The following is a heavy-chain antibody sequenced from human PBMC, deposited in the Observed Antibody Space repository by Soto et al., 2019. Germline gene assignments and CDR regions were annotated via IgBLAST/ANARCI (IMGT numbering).Heavy chain of an antibody. CDR3: AREAAAGANDY. CDR1: GYTFTSYG. Sequence: ASVKVSCNASGYTFTSYGISWVRQAPGQGPEWMGWTSAYNGNTNYAQKLQGRVTMTTDTSTSTAYMELRSLRSDDTAVYYCAREAAAGANDYWGQGTLVTVYS. V-gene: IGHV1-18*04. J-gene: IGHJ4*02. CDR2: TSAYNGNT. D-gene: IGHD6-13*01.